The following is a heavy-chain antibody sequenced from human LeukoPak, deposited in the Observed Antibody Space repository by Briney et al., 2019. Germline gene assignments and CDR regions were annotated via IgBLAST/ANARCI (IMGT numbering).Heavy chain of an antibody. Sequence: SETLSLTCTVSGGSISSYYWSWIRQPPGKGLEWIGYIYYSGSTNYNPSLKSRVTISVDTSKNQFSLKLSSVTAADTAVYYCARGRVVRGVITNPGTDWGQGTLVTVSS. J-gene: IGHJ4*02. CDR1: GGSISSYY. D-gene: IGHD3-10*01. CDR3: ARGRVVRGVITNPGTD. CDR2: IYYSGST. V-gene: IGHV4-59*01.